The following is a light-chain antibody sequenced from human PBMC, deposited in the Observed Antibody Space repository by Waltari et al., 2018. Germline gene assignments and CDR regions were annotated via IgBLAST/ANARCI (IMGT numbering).Light chain of an antibody. J-gene: IGLJ2*01. CDR3: AAWDDSLNGVV. Sequence: QSVLTQPPSASGTPGQRVTISCSGRSSNIGSNSVNWYQQLPGTAPKLLIYGNYQRPSGVPDRVSGSKSGTSASRAISGLQSEDEADYYCAAWDDSLNGVVFGGGTKLTV. CDR1: SSNIGSNS. V-gene: IGLV1-44*01. CDR2: GNY.